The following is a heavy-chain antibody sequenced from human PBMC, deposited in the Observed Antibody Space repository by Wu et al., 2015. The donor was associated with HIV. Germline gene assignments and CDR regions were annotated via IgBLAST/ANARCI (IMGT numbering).Heavy chain of an antibody. CDR3: AGDWRFRGVFDDLYMDV. D-gene: IGHD3-9*01. Sequence: QVQLLQSGAQVQRSGASVTVSCKTSGYTFSDYYIHWVRQAPGQGLQWMGYINPDTGDTKYSQNFKGSVTMTRDTSLSTVYMVLTRPRLNDTAIYYCAGDWRFRGVFDDLYMDVWGNGTTVVVSS. J-gene: IGHJ6*03. CDR2: INPDTGDT. V-gene: IGHV1-2*02. CDR1: GYTFSDYY.